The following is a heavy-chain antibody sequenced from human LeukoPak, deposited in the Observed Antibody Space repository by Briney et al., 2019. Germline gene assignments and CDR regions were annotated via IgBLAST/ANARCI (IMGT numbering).Heavy chain of an antibody. J-gene: IGHJ4*02. CDR3: ATQYDFWGGPDY. CDR1: GFTFNYYA. V-gene: IGHV3-23*01. CDR2: ISASGGST. D-gene: IGHD3-3*01. Sequence: GGSLRLSCAASGFTFNYYAMAWVRQGPGKGLEWVSGISASGGSTYHADSVKGRFTVSRDNSKNTLYLQMTSLRAEDTALYYCATQYDFWGGPDYWGQGTLVTVSS.